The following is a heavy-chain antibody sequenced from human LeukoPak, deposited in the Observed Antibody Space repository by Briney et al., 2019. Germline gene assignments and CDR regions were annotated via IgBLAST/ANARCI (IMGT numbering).Heavy chain of an antibody. Sequence: PGGSLRLSCAASGFTVGGNYMSWVRQAPGKGLEWVSFIYSSGSTSYADSVKGRFTISRDNSKNTVYLQMNSLRAEDTAVYYCARGSDIGGVNRAPFDPWGQGIQVTVSS. CDR2: IYSSGST. D-gene: IGHD3-16*01. J-gene: IGHJ5*02. CDR1: GFTVGGNY. CDR3: ARGSDIGGVNRAPFDP. V-gene: IGHV3-53*01.